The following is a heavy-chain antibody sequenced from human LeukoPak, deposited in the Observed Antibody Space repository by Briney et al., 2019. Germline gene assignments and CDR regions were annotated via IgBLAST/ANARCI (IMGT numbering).Heavy chain of an antibody. Sequence: SETLSLTCAVSGYSISSGYYWGWVRQPPGKGLEWIGSIYHSGSTYYNPSLKSRVTISVDTSKNQFSLKLSSVTAADTAVYYCARVAPAAPNEYYYYGMDVWGKGTTVIVSS. J-gene: IGHJ6*04. V-gene: IGHV4-38-2*01. D-gene: IGHD2-2*01. CDR1: GYSISSGYY. CDR2: IYHSGST. CDR3: ARVAPAAPNEYYYYGMDV.